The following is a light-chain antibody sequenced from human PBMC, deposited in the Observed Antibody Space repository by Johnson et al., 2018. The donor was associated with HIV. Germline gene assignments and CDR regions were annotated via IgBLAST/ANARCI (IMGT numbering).Light chain of an antibody. CDR2: EDN. CDR1: ISNIESYF. J-gene: IGLJ1*01. Sequence: QFVLTQPPSVSAAPGQRVNISCSGNISNIESYFVSWYQQLPGAAPTLIIYEDNKRPSGIPDRFSGSKSGATATLGITGLQTGDEADYYCGTWDSSLSAEVFGTGTKVTVL. CDR3: GTWDSSLSAEV. V-gene: IGLV1-51*02.